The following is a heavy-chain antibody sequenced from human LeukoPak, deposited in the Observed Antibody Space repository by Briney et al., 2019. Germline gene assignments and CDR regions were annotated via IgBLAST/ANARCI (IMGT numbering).Heavy chain of an antibody. Sequence: GGSLRLSCAASGFTFSSYSMNWVRQAPGKVLEWVSSISSSSSYIYYADSVKGRFTISRDNAKNSLYLQMNSLRAEDTAVYYCARDADTAMVSPPRFDYWGQGTLVTVSS. CDR3: ARDADTAMVSPPRFDY. CDR1: GFTFSSYS. J-gene: IGHJ4*02. CDR2: ISSSSSYI. V-gene: IGHV3-21*01. D-gene: IGHD5-18*01.